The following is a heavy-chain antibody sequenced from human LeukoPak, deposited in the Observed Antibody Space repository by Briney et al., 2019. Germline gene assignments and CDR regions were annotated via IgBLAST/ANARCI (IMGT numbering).Heavy chain of an antibody. CDR2: ISSSSSYI. CDR1: GFTFSSYS. CDR3: ARDSQATGLFCY. Sequence: GGSLRLSCAASGFTFSSYSMNWVRQAPGKGLEWVSSISSSSSYIYYADSVKGRFTISRDNAKNSLYLQMNSLRAEDTAVYYCARDSQATGLFCYWGQGTLVTVSS. D-gene: IGHD1-14*01. J-gene: IGHJ4*02. V-gene: IGHV3-21*01.